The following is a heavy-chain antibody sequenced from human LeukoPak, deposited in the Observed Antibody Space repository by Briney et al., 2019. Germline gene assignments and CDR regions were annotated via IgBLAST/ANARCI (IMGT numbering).Heavy chain of an antibody. CDR2: ISAYNGNT. V-gene: IGHV1-18*04. J-gene: IGHJ4*02. CDR1: GYTFTGYY. Sequence: ASVKVSCKASGYTFTGYYMHWVRQAPGQGLEWMGWISAYNGNTNYAQKPQGRVTMTTDTSTSTAYMELRSLRSDDTAVYYCARGVHGDRGDYWGQGTLVTVSS. D-gene: IGHD4-17*01. CDR3: ARGVHGDRGDY.